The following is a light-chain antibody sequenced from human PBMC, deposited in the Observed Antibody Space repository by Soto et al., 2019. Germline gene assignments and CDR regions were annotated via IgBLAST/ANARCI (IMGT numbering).Light chain of an antibody. CDR1: SSDVGGYNY. V-gene: IGLV2-8*01. CDR2: DVS. Sequence: QSVLTQPPSASGSPGQSVTISCTGTSSDVGGYNYVSWYQQHPGNAPKLMFYDVSKRPSVVPDRFSCSKSGNTAPRTVSGLQAEEEADYYCRSYGGSNNLVFGGGTKLTVL. CDR3: RSYGGSNNLV. J-gene: IGLJ2*01.